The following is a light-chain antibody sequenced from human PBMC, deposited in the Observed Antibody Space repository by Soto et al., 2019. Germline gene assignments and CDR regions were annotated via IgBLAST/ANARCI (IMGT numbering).Light chain of an antibody. CDR2: HAS. V-gene: IGKV1-33*01. Sequence: DIQMTQSPFSLPASIEDRVTITCQASQNITNNLSWHQQKPGKAPNLLIYHASKLAKGVTSRFSGSGSGTDFSFIITSLQREDLATYYCQKHYGLPPLTFGQGTRLENK. J-gene: IGKJ5*01. CDR1: QNITNN. CDR3: QKHYGLPPLT.